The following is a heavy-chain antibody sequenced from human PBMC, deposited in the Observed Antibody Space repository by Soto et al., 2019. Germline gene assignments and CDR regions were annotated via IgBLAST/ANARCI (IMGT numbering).Heavy chain of an antibody. Sequence: PSETLSLTCTVSGGPINTFYWSWVRQPAGKGLEWIGRIFPSGSTSFNPSLESRVAMSVDTSKSHFSLNLSSVTAADMAVYYCAREGSYSAYNFAHGIQLWSFDFWGQGALVTVSS. D-gene: IGHD5-12*01. CDR1: GGPINTFY. J-gene: IGHJ4*02. CDR3: AREGSYSAYNFAHGIQLWSFDF. CDR2: IFPSGST. V-gene: IGHV4-4*07.